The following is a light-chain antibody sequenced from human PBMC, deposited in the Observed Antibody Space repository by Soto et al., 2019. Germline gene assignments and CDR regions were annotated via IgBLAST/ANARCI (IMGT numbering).Light chain of an antibody. CDR3: KQYYNSPPLT. Sequence: EIVMTQSPATLSVSPGERATLSCRASQSIFTNLAWYQQKPGQAPRLLIYGASTRATGIPARFSGSGSGTEFTLTISSMQSEDFAVYYWKQYYNSPPLTFVGGTKVDIQ. J-gene: IGKJ4*01. CDR1: QSIFTN. V-gene: IGKV3-15*01. CDR2: GAS.